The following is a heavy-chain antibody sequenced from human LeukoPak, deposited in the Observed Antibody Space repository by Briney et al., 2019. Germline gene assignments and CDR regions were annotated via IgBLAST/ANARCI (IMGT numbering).Heavy chain of an antibody. D-gene: IGHD1-26*01. CDR3: ARDPSMSSGSYFDY. Sequence: QPGGSLRLSCAASGFTFSNYETNWVRQAPGKGLEWVSYISSSGSTIYYADSVKGRFTISRDNAKNSLYLQMNSLRAEDTAVYYCARDPSMSSGSYFDYWGQGTLVTVSP. CDR2: ISSSGSTI. J-gene: IGHJ4*02. V-gene: IGHV3-48*03. CDR1: GFTFSNYE.